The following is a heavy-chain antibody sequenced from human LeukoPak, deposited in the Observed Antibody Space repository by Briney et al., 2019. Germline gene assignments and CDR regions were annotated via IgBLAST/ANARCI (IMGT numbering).Heavy chain of an antibody. D-gene: IGHD3-3*01. CDR1: GGSISSYY. V-gene: IGHV4-4*07. CDR2: IYTSGST. CDR3: ARVGYYDFWSPAYYYYYMDV. J-gene: IGHJ6*03. Sequence: PSETLSLTCTVSGGSISSYYWNWIRQPAGKGLEWIGRIYTSGSTNYNPSLKSRVTMSVDTSKNQFSLKLSSVTAADTAVYYCARVGYYDFWSPAYYYYYMDVWGKGTTVTVSS.